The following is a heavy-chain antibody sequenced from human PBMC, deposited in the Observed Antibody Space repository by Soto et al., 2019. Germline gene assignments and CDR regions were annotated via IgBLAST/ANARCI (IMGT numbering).Heavy chain of an antibody. CDR1: GGSFSGYY. CDR2: INHSGST. D-gene: IGHD3-10*01. CDR3: ARAPRITMVRGVPYYYYGMDV. V-gene: IGHV4-34*01. Sequence: SETLSLTCAVYGGSFSGYYWSWIRQPPGKGLEWFGEINHSGSTNYNPSLKSRVTISVDTSKNQFSLNLSSVTAADTAVYYCARAPRITMVRGVPYYYYGMDVWGQGTTVTVSS. J-gene: IGHJ6*02.